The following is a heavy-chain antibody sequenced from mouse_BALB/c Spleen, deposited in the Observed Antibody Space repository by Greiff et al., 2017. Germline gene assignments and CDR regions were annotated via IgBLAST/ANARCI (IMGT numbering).Heavy chain of an antibody. CDR3: ASYYCNYGYAMDY. D-gene: IGHD2-1*01. J-gene: IGHJ4*01. CDR1: GFTFSSYA. CDR2: ISSGGST. V-gene: IGHV5-6-5*01. Sequence: EVQLVESGGGLVKPGGSLKLSCAASGFTFSSYAMSWVRQTPEKRLEWVASISSGGSTYYPDSVKGRFTISRDNARNILYLQMSSLRSEDTAMYYCASYYCNYGYAMDYWGQGTSVTVSS.